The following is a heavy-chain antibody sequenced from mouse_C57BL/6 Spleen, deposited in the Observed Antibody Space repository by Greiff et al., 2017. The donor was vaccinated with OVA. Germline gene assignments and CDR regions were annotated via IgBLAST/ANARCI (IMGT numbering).Heavy chain of an antibody. D-gene: IGHD1-1*01. V-gene: IGHV14-3*01. Sequence: VQLKESVAELVRPGASVKLSCTASGFNIKNTYMHWVKQRPEQGLEWIGRIDPANGNTKYAPKFQGKATITADTSSNTAYLQLSSLTSEDTAIYYGARGGFTTVVEGDFDYWGQGTTLTVSS. J-gene: IGHJ2*01. CDR3: ARGGFTTVVEGDFDY. CDR1: GFNIKNTY. CDR2: IDPANGNT.